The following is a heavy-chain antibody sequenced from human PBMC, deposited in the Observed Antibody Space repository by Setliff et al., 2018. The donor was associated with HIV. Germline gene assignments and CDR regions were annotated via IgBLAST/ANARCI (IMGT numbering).Heavy chain of an antibody. V-gene: IGHV4-39*02. Sequence: SETLSLTCAATGVAISGSTYYWAWIRQSPGRGLQWIGSVHYTGSSYRNPSLKSRLTISIGTSRNHFSLNLTTVTAADTAVYYCAMTLRLFDWGYMDVWGKGTTVTVSS. CDR1: GVAISGSTYY. CDR2: VHYTGSS. CDR3: AMTLRLFDWGYMDV. J-gene: IGHJ6*03. D-gene: IGHD3-9*01.